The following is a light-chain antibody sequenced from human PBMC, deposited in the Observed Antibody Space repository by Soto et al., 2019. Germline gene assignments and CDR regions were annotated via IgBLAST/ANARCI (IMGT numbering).Light chain of an antibody. CDR1: SSNIGSNT. CDR2: SNN. V-gene: IGLV1-44*01. Sequence: QSVLTQPPSASGTPGQRVTISCSGSSSNIGSNTVNWYQQLPGTAPNLLIYSNNQRPSGVPDRFSGSKSGTSASLAISGLQSEDEADFYCAAWDDSLNVPVYVFGTGTKLTVL. J-gene: IGLJ1*01. CDR3: AAWDDSLNVPVYV.